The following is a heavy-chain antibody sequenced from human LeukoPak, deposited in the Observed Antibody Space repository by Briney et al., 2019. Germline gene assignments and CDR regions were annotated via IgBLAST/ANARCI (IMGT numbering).Heavy chain of an antibody. D-gene: IGHD6-6*01. CDR3: ANSYSSSSAFYFEY. Sequence: GGSLRLSCAASGFSFNTYSMNWVRQTPGKGLEWVSSISDSGSNTYYADSVTGRFTISRDNSKNTVYLQLNSLRAEDTAIYYCANSYSSSSAFYFEYWGQGTLVTVSS. CDR2: ISDSGSNT. V-gene: IGHV3-23*01. CDR1: GFSFNTYS. J-gene: IGHJ4*02.